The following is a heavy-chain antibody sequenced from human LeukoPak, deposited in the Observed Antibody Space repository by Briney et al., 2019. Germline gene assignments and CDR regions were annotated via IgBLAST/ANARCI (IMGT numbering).Heavy chain of an antibody. CDR3: ARGCTSASCYDY. CDR1: GFTFSSYW. CDR2: INGDAGST. J-gene: IGHJ4*02. Sequence: PGGSLRLSCAASGFTFSSYWMHWVRQAPGKGLVWVSRINGDAGSTSYADSVKGRFTISRDNAKNTLYLQMNSLRAEDTAVYYCARGCTSASCYDYWGQGTLVTVSS. D-gene: IGHD2-2*01. V-gene: IGHV3-74*01.